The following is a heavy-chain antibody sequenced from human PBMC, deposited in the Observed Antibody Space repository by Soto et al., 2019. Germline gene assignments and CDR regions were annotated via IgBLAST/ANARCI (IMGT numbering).Heavy chain of an antibody. CDR2: IYYSVST. J-gene: IGHJ4*02. Sequence: SETLSLTCTVTGDSISSRSYYWGWIRQPAGKGLEWIGSIYYSVSTYNNPYLRSRVSMSIDTSKDQFSLKLKSVTDADTALYFCARQRTSVVTQAYFDVWGQGSLVTVSS. V-gene: IGHV4-39*01. D-gene: IGHD2-21*02. CDR1: GDSISSRSYY. CDR3: ARQRTSVVTQAYFDV.